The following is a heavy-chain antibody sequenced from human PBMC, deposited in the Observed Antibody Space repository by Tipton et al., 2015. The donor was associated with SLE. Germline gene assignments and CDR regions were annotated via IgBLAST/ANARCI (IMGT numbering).Heavy chain of an antibody. V-gene: IGHV4-59*01. Sequence: TLSLTCTVSGGSMSTYYWSWIRLPPGKGLEWIGYIYYSGGTSYNPSLNSRVTISVDTSRNQFSLKLTSVTAADSAVYYCARYSRANRPIDIWGRDPLVTVS. CDR3: ARYSRANRPIDI. CDR1: GGSMSTYY. CDR2: IYYSGGT. D-gene: IGHD2-15*01. J-gene: IGHJ2*01.